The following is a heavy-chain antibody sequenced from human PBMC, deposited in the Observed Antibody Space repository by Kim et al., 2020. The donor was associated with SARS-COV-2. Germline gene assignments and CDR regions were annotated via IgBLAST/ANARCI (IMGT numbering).Heavy chain of an antibody. J-gene: IGHJ6*03. D-gene: IGHD6-25*01. Sequence: YDPSVKGRFIVARENSKNSLYVQMNSLKTADTAVYYCARDTAAAMDVWGKGTTVTVS. V-gene: IGHV3-72*01. CDR3: ARDTAAAMDV.